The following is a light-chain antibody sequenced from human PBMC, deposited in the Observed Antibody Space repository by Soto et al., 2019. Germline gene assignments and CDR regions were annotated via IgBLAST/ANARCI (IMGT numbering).Light chain of an antibody. CDR3: MQGTHWPLT. V-gene: IGKV2-30*02. J-gene: IGKJ1*01. Sequence: DVVMTQSPLSLPVTLGQPASISCRSSHGLVHSDGNTYLNWFQQRPGQSPRRLIDKVSNRNPGAPDRFSGSGSGTDVTLKLSRVESEDVGVYYVMQGTHWPLTFGEGTKVELK. CDR2: KVS. CDR1: HGLVHSDGNTY.